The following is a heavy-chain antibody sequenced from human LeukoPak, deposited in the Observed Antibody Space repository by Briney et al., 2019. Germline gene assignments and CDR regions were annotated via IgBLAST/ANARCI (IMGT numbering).Heavy chain of an antibody. Sequence: GESLKISCKGSGYSFTSYWIGWVRQMPGKGLEWMGIIYPGDSDTRYSPSLQGQVTISADKSISTAYLQWSSLKASDTAMYYCARGGPSSGYYYVFDYWGQGTLVTVSS. CDR2: IYPGDSDT. CDR1: GYSFTSYW. D-gene: IGHD3-22*01. V-gene: IGHV5-51*01. CDR3: ARGGPSSGYYYVFDY. J-gene: IGHJ4*02.